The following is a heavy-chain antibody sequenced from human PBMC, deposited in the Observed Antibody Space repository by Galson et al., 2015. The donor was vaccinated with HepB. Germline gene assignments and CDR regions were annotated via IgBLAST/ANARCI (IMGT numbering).Heavy chain of an antibody. Sequence: SVKVSCKASGYDFSGFAMSWVRQAPGQGLEWLGWISGHSGDTDYARNLQGRVTLTRNTATNTVCKDIRSLRGDDTAVYYRARDPRYSDRWFRNAESKTFDYWGQGTLLTVSS. V-gene: IGHV1-18*01. D-gene: IGHD3-10*01. J-gene: IGHJ4*02. CDR2: ISGHSGDT. CDR1: GYDFSGFA. CDR3: ARDPRYSDRWFRNAESKTFDY.